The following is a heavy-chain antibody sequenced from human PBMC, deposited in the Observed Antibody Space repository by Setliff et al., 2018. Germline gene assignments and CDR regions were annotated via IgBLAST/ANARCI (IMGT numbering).Heavy chain of an antibody. CDR2: IFYSGSS. CDR1: GVSIRSYY. J-gene: IGHJ5*01. Sequence: SLTCTVSGVSIRSYYWSWIRQPPGKGLEWIGYIFYSGSSNYNPSLQSRVSISVDTSKNQLSLKLDSLTAADTAVYFCARLPRTVIYGRIVRSEVSQFPVGCIRACVCGQGESPLEFRLNNCLIIVTTNPSHPLKSLSRG. V-gene: IGHV4-59*01. CDR3: ARLPRTVIYGRIVRSEVSQFPVGCIRACVCGQGESPLEFRLNNCLIIVTTNPSHPLKSLS. D-gene: IGHD1-1*01.